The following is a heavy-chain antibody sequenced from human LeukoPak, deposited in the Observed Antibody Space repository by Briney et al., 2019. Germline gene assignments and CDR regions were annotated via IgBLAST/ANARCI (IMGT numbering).Heavy chain of an antibody. Sequence: PGGSLRLSCAASGFTVSSNYMSWVRQAPGKGLEWVSVIYSGGSTYYADSVKGRFTISRDNSKNTLFLQVNSLRAEDTAVYYCAREGTSSGWYPFDYWGQGTLVTVSS. V-gene: IGHV3-53*01. CDR1: GFTVSSNY. CDR3: AREGTSSGWYPFDY. CDR2: IYSGGST. J-gene: IGHJ4*02. D-gene: IGHD6-19*01.